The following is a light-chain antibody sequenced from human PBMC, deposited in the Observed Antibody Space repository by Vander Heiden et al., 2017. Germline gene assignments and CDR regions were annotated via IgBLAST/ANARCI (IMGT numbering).Light chain of an antibody. J-gene: IGLJ3*02. CDR1: SSNIGRNT. Sequence: FVLTQSPSSSGTPGQRVTISCSGSSSNIGRNTVNWYQQLPGTAPKLLIYSNDQRPSGVPGRFSGSKSGTSASLANSGLQSEDEADYYCAAWDDSMNGWVFGGGTKLTVL. CDR2: SND. CDR3: AAWDDSMNGWV. V-gene: IGLV1-44*01.